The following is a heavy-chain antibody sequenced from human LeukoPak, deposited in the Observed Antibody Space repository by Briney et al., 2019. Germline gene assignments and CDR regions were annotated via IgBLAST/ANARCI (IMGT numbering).Heavy chain of an antibody. CDR3: ARIRDGYNDAYDI. CDR1: GYTLTELS. V-gene: IGHV1-46*01. CDR2: INPTAGNT. J-gene: IGHJ3*02. D-gene: IGHD5-24*01. Sequence: GASVKVSCKVSGYTLTELSMHWVRQAPGQGLEWMGLINPTAGNTYYAQRFQGRVTMTRNTSTSTVYMELSSLRSEDMAVYYCARIRDGYNDAYDIWGQGTMVTVPS.